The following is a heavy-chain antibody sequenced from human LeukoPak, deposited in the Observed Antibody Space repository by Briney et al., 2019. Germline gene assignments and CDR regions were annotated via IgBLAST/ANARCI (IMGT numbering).Heavy chain of an antibody. CDR3: ARGAYCGGDCSAFDI. D-gene: IGHD2-21*02. V-gene: IGHV4-34*01. Sequence: SETLSLTCAVYGGSFSDYYWTWIRQPPGKGLEWIGEINHSGSTYYSPSLKSRVTLSIDTSRNHFSLKLNSVTAADTAVYYCARGAYCGGDCSAFDIWGQGTMVTVSS. CDR1: GGSFSDYY. CDR2: INHSGST. J-gene: IGHJ3*02.